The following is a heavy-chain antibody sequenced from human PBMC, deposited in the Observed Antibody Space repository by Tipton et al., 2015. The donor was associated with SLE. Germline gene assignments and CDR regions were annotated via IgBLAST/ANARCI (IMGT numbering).Heavy chain of an antibody. V-gene: IGHV4-61*02. CDR1: GCSISSGDYY. D-gene: IGHD1-26*01. Sequence: TLSLTCTVSGCSISSGDYYWSWIRQHPIKGLEWIGRILTSGDTIYSPSLKSRVTISIDTSKNQFSLRLNSVTASDTAVYYCARDYYSGTYGIDYWGQGTLVTVSS. CDR2: ILTSGDT. J-gene: IGHJ4*02. CDR3: ARDYYSGTYGIDY.